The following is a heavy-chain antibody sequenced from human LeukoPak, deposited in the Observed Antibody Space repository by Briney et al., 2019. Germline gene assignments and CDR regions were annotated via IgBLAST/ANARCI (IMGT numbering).Heavy chain of an antibody. CDR3: TGRGIVATHTDY. D-gene: IGHD1-26*01. CDR1: GFTFSGSA. J-gene: IGHJ4*02. CDR2: IRSKANSYAT. V-gene: IGHV3-73*01. Sequence: PGGSLRLSCAAAGFTFSGSAMHWVRQASGKGREWVGRIRSKANSYATAYAASVKGRVNISRDDSKNTAYLQMNSLKTEDTAVYYCTGRGIVATHTDYWGQGTLVTVSS.